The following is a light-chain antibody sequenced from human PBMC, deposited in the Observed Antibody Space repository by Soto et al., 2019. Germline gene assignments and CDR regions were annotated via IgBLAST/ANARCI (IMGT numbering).Light chain of an antibody. J-gene: IGLJ2*01. CDR1: SSNIGSNT. V-gene: IGLV1-44*01. Sequence: QSVLTQPPSASGTPGQRVTISCSGSSSNIGSNTVNWYQQLPGTAPKLLIYSNNQRPSVVPDRFSGSKSGTSASLAISLLQAEDEADYYCAAWDDSLRGVFGGGTKLTVL. CDR2: SNN. CDR3: AAWDDSLRGV.